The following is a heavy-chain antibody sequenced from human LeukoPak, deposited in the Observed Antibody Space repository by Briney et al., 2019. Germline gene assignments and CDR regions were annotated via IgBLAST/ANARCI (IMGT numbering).Heavy chain of an antibody. CDR3: AKGGLSPGYTSSPGGY. D-gene: IGHD5-12*01. CDR1: GFTFSTYA. J-gene: IGHJ4*02. V-gene: IGHV3-23*01. Sequence: AGGSLRLSCAASGFTFSTYAMTWVRQAPGKGLEWVSAISGSAYSTYYADSVKGRFTISRDNSKNTLYLQMNSLRAEDTAVYYCAKGGLSPGYTSSPGGYWGQGTLVTVSS. CDR2: ISGSAYST.